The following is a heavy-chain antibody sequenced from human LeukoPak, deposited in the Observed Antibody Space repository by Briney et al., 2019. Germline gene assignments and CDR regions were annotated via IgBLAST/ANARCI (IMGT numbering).Heavy chain of an antibody. D-gene: IGHD3-10*01. CDR3: ARGVRGSGHYYYYMDV. V-gene: IGHV3-7*01. CDR1: GFTFSSHW. J-gene: IGHJ6*03. CDR2: IKQDGGDK. Sequence: PGGSLRLSCAASGFTFSSHWMAWVRQAPGKGLEWVANIKQDGGDKYYSDSMKGRLTISRDNAKNSLYLQVNSLRAEDTAVYYCARGVRGSGHYYYYMDVWGKGTTVTVSS.